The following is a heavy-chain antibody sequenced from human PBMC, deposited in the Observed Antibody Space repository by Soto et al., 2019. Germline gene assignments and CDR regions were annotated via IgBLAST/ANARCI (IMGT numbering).Heavy chain of an antibody. J-gene: IGHJ5*02. CDR2: IYYSGRT. V-gene: IGHV4-59*08. Sequence: ASETLSLTCTVSGGSISSYYWSWIRQPPGKGLEWIGYIYYSGRTNYNPSLKSRVTISVDTSKNQFSLKLSSVTAADTAVYYCATSNWFDPWGQGTLVTVSS. CDR3: ATSNWFDP. CDR1: GGSISSYY.